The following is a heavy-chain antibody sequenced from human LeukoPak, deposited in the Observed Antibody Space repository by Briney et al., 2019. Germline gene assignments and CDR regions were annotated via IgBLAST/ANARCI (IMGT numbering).Heavy chain of an antibody. CDR1: GGSFSGYY. D-gene: IGHD6-19*01. CDR2: INHSGST. Sequence: SETLSLTCAVYGGSFSGYYWSWIRQPPGKGLEWIGEINHSGSTNYNPSLKSRVTILVNTSKNQFSLKLSSVTAADTAMYYCTRVLTTDRGWYTFEFWGQGVLVTVSS. J-gene: IGHJ4*02. CDR3: TRVLTTDRGWYTFEF. V-gene: IGHV4-34*01.